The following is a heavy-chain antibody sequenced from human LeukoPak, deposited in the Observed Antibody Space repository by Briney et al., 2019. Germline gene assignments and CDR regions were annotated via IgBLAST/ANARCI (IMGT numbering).Heavy chain of an antibody. CDR2: ISSSSSYI. CDR3: ARDLGFGGAFDY. D-gene: IGHD3-16*01. V-gene: IGHV3-21*01. CDR1: GFTFSSYS. J-gene: IGHJ4*02. Sequence: GGSLRLYCAASGFTFSSYSMNWVRQAPGKGLEWGSSISSSSSYIYYADSVKGRFTISRDNAKNSLYLQMNSLRAEDTAVYYCARDLGFGGAFDYWGQGTLVTVSS.